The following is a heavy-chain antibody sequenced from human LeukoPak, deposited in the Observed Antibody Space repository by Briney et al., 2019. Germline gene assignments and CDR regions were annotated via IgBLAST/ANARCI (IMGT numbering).Heavy chain of an antibody. J-gene: IGHJ6*02. Sequence: PGGSLRLSCAAYGFTFSSYEMNWVRQAPGKGLEWVSYISSSGSTIYYADSVKGRFTISRDNAKNSLYLQMNSLRAEDTAVCYCARDQGYHYYYGMDVWGQGTTVTVSS. CDR1: GFTFSSYE. CDR2: ISSSGSTI. V-gene: IGHV3-48*03. CDR3: ARDQGYHYYYGMDV.